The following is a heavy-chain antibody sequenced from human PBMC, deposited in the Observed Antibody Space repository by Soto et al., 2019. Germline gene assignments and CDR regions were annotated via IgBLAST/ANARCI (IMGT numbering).Heavy chain of an antibody. CDR2: INHSGST. J-gene: IGHJ4*02. CDR3: ATDPTTVTTTGGY. V-gene: IGHV4-34*01. D-gene: IGHD4-17*01. Sequence: SETLSLTCAVYGGSFSGYYWSWIRQPPGKGLEWIGEINHSGSTNYNPSLKSRVTISVDTSKNQFSLKLSSVTAADTAVYYCATDPTTVTTTGGYWGQGTLVTVSS. CDR1: GGSFSGYY.